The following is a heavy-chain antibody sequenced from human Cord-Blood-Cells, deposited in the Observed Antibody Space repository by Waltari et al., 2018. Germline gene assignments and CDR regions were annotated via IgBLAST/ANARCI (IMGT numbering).Heavy chain of an antibody. Sequence: QVTLRESGPALVKPTQTLTLTCTCSGFSLSTSGMCVSWIRQPPGKALEWLARIDWDDDKYYSTSLKTRLTISKDTSKNQVVLTMTNMDPVDTATYYCARTITGSLPFDYWGQGTLVTVSS. CDR2: IDWDDDK. CDR1: GFSLSTSGMC. V-gene: IGHV2-70*15. D-gene: IGHD1-20*01. CDR3: ARTITGSLPFDY. J-gene: IGHJ4*02.